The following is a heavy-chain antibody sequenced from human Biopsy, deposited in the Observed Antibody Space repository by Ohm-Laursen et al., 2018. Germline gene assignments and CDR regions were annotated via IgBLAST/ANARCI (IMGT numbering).Heavy chain of an antibody. V-gene: IGHV4-61*03. D-gene: IGHD4-23*01. CDR2: ISHTGYT. CDR1: GVSINGGRYY. CDR3: ARGSNEYGGLYFPH. J-gene: IGHJ1*01. Sequence: GTLSLTWAVSGVSINGGRYYWNWIRQPPGKGLEWIGHISHTGYTSYKSSLKSRVTISLDTSRKHFSLRLTSLAAAGTAVYYCARGSNEYGGLYFPHWGQGTLVTVSS.